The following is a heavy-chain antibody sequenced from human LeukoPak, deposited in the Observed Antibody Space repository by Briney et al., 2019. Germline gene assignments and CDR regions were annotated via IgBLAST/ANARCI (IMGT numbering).Heavy chain of an antibody. J-gene: IGHJ6*02. Sequence: GGSLRLSCSGSGFTFSNYAMHWVRQAPGKGLEYASVISGNGDSTYYADSVKGRFTISRDNSKNTLYLQMSSLRGEDTAVYYCVKDRYSGSYSPPYGMDVWGQGTTVTVSS. V-gene: IGHV3-64D*06. D-gene: IGHD1-26*01. CDR3: VKDRYSGSYSPPYGMDV. CDR2: ISGNGDST. CDR1: GFTFSNYA.